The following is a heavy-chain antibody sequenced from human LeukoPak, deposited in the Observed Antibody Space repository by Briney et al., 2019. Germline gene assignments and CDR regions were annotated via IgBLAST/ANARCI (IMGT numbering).Heavy chain of an antibody. CDR1: GFTFSSYA. V-gene: IGHV3-23*01. Sequence: PTGGSLRLSCAASGFTFSSYAMSWVRQAPGKGLEWVPAISGSGGSTYYADSVKGRFTISRDNFKNTLYLQMNSLRAEDTAVYYCAKDGGVGYFYYYMDVWGKGTTVTVSS. CDR2: ISGSGGST. D-gene: IGHD3-16*01. CDR3: AKDGGVGYFYYYMDV. J-gene: IGHJ6*03.